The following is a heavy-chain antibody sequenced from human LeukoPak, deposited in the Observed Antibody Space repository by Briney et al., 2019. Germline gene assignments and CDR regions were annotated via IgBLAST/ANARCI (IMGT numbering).Heavy chain of an antibody. D-gene: IGHD2-15*01. V-gene: IGHV4-30-2*01. Sequence: SQTLSLTCAVSGGSISGGVYSWSCIRQPPGKGLEWIGYIYHSGSTYYNPSLKRRVTISVDRSKNQFSLKLSSVAAADTAVYYWARDQYAGGAFDIWGQGTMVTVSS. CDR1: GGSISGGVYS. J-gene: IGHJ3*02. CDR2: IYHSGST. CDR3: ARDQYAGGAFDI.